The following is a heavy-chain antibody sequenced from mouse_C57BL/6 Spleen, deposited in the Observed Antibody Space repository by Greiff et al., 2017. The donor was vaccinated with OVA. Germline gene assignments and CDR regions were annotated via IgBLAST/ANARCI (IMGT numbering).Heavy chain of an antibody. CDR3: ARSDYGSSYDY. D-gene: IGHD1-1*01. J-gene: IGHJ2*01. CDR1: GYAFTNYL. Sequence: QVQLQQSGAELVRPGPSVKVSCKASGYAFTNYLIEWVKQRPGQGLEWIGVINPGSGGTNYNEKFKGKATLTADKSSSTAYMQLSSLTSEDSAVYFCARSDYGSSYDYWGQGTTLTVSS. V-gene: IGHV1-54*01. CDR2: INPGSGGT.